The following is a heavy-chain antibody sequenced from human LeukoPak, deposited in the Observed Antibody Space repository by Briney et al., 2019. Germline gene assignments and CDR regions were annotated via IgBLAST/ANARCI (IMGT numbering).Heavy chain of an antibody. CDR2: IKKDGGEK. D-gene: IGHD3-10*01. CDR3: ARVLGTSNYHGSGSPDY. CDR1: EFPFSSYW. J-gene: IGHJ4*02. V-gene: IGHV3-7*04. Sequence: GGSLRLSCAASEFPFSSYWMSWVRQAPGKGLEWVANIKKDGGEKYYADSVKGRFTISRDNAENSLYLQMNSLRAEDTAVYYCARVLGTSNYHGSGSPDYWGQGTLVTVSS.